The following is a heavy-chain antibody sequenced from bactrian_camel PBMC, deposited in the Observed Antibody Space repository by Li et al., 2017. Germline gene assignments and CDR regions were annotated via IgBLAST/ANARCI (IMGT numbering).Heavy chain of an antibody. Sequence: VQLVESGGGSVQAGGSMRLACAASGDFWSAYCIGWFRQAPGKEREGVAGINTDDGTAYYVDSVAGRFTLSRDNAKNAVYLQMNSLKSDDTAMYYCAATVRRSGGYYCPAPRALEDDFGNWGQGTQVTVS. J-gene: IGHJ6*01. CDR2: INTDDGTA. CDR1: GDFWSAYC. D-gene: IGHD2*01. V-gene: IGHV3S1*01. CDR3: AATVRRSGGYYCPAPRALEDDFGN.